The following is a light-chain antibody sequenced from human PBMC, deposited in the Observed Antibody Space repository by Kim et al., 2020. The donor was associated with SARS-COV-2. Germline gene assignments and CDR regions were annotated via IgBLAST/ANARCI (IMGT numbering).Light chain of an antibody. V-gene: IGLV1-44*01. CDR2: NSN. Sequence: ELTQPPSASVTPGQRITITCSGSSSNIGSNNVNWYQQRPGTAPKTLIYNSNQRPSGVPDRFSGSKSGTSASMAISGLQSDDEADYYCSSSDDSLSGWVFGGGTQLTVL. CDR1: SSNIGSNN. CDR3: SSSDDSLSGWV. J-gene: IGLJ3*02.